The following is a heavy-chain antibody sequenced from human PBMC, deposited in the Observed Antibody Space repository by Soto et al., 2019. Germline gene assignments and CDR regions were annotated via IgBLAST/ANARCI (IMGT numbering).Heavy chain of an antibody. CDR3: ARGVSGAYDY. Sequence: ASVKVSCKASGYTFTSNVINWVRQAPGQGLEGMGWISPYNGNTDYSQKLQDRVTMTTDTSTSTAYMELRDLRTDDTAVYYCARGVSGAYDYWGQGTLVTVSS. CDR1: GYTFTSNV. V-gene: IGHV1-18*04. CDR2: ISPYNGNT. J-gene: IGHJ4*02. D-gene: IGHD1-26*01.